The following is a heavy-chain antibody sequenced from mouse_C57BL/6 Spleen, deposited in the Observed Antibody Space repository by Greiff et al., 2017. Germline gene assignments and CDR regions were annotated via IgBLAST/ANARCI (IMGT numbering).Heavy chain of an antibody. Sequence: DVMLVESGGGLVKPGGSLKLSCAASGFTFSDYGMHWVRQAPEKGLEWVAYISSGSSTIYYADTVKGRFTISRDNAKNTLFLQMTSLRSEDTAMYYCARNYGSSRYFDYWGQGTTLTVSS. J-gene: IGHJ2*01. CDR2: ISSGSSTI. D-gene: IGHD1-1*01. CDR3: ARNYGSSRYFDY. CDR1: GFTFSDYG. V-gene: IGHV5-17*01.